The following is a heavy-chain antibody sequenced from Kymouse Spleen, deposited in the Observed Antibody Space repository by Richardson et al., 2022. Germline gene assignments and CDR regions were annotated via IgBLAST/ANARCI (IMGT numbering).Heavy chain of an antibody. Sequence: EVQLVESGGGLVQPGGSLRLSCAASGFTFSSYSMNWVRQAPGKGLEWVSYISSSSSTIYYADSVKGRFTISRDNAKNSLYLQMNSLRDEDTAVYYCARVGATNYYYGMDVWGQGTTVTVSS. V-gene: IGHV3-48*02. CDR3: ARVGATNYYYGMDV. D-gene: IGHD1-26*01. CDR1: GFTFSSYS. CDR2: ISSSSSTI. J-gene: IGHJ6*02.